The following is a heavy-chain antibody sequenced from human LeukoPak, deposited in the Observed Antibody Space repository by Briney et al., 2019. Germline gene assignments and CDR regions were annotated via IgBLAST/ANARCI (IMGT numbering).Heavy chain of an antibody. Sequence: PGGSLRLSCAASGFTFSGYAMSWVRQAPGKGLEWVSGISGSGGGTYSADSVKGRFTISRDNSKNTLYLQMNSLRAEDTAVYDCAKSLWGGFDYWGQGTLVAVSS. V-gene: IGHV3-23*01. J-gene: IGHJ4*02. D-gene: IGHD3-10*01. CDR3: AKSLWGGFDY. CDR2: ISGSGGGT. CDR1: GFTFSGYA.